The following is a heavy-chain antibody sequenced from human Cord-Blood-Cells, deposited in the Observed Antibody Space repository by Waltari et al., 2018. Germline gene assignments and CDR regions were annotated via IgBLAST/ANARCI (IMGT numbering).Heavy chain of an antibody. CDR3: VREGATGGFDY. CDR2: ISYDGSNK. J-gene: IGHJ4*02. Sequence: QVQLVESGGGEVQPGRSLRLSCAATGFTFSSYAMHWVRQAPGKGLEWVAVISYDGSNKYSADSVKGRFTISRDNSKNTLYLQMNSLRAEDTAVYYCVREGATGGFDYWGQGTLVTVSS. CDR1: GFTFSSYA. V-gene: IGHV3-30-3*01. D-gene: IGHD1-26*01.